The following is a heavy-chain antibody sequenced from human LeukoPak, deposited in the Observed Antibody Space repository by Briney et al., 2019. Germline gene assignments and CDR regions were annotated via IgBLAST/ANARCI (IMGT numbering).Heavy chain of an antibody. CDR3: AKILAAAGTQPDY. Sequence: GGSLRLSCAASGFTFSSYGMHWVRQAPGKGPEWVAVISYDGSNKYYADSVKGRFTISRDNSKNTLYLQMNSLRAEDTAVYYCAKILAAAGTQPDYWGQGTLVTVSS. D-gene: IGHD6-13*01. J-gene: IGHJ4*02. V-gene: IGHV3-30*18. CDR2: ISYDGSNK. CDR1: GFTFSSYG.